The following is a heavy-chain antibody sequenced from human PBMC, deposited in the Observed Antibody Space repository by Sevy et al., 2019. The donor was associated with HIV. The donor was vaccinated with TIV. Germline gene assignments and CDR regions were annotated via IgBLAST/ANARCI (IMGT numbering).Heavy chain of an antibody. V-gene: IGHV1-18*01. Sequence: ASVKVSCKASGYTFTSYGISWVRQAPGQGLEWMGWISAYNDNTNYVQKLQGRVTMTTDTSTSTAYMELRSLRSDDTAVYYCARDLGGYGGNSIDYWGQGTLVTVSS. J-gene: IGHJ4*02. CDR3: ARDLGGYGGNSIDY. CDR1: GYTFTSYG. CDR2: ISAYNDNT. D-gene: IGHD2-21*02.